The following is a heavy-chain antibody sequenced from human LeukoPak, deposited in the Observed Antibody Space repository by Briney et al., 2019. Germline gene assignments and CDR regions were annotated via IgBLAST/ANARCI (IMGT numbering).Heavy chain of an antibody. CDR2: IYYSGST. V-gene: IGHV4-59*01. D-gene: IGHD5-12*01. Sequence: SETLSLTCTVSGGSISSYYWSWLRQPPGKGLEWIGYIYYSGSTNYNPSLKSRVIISVDTSKNQFSLKLSSVTAADTAVYYCASRPGYDQGGAFDIWGQGTMVTVSS. CDR3: ASRPGYDQGGAFDI. J-gene: IGHJ3*02. CDR1: GGSISSYY.